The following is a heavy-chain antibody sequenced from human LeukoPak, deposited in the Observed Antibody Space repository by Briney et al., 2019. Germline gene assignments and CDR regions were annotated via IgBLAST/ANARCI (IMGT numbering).Heavy chain of an antibody. CDR1: GYTFTNYW. CDR3: AYGDNAFDL. Sequence: GESLKISCQASGYTFTNYWIAWVRQMPGKGLEWMGIIYPDDSDTRYRPSFQGQVTISVDKTINTAYLQWRSLKASDSAIYYCAYGDNAFDLWGQGTMVTVSP. CDR2: IYPDDSDT. V-gene: IGHV5-51*01. J-gene: IGHJ3*01. D-gene: IGHD4-17*01.